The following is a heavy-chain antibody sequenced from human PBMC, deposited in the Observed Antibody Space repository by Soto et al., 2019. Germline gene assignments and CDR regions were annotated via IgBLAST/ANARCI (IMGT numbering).Heavy chain of an antibody. J-gene: IGHJ4*02. Sequence: QVQLLQSGAEVKKPGASVKVSCQAAGYTFSTYAMHWVRQAPGQGLEWMGWINGGNGNTKYSQKFQGRLTVTRDTSAATAYMELSSLTSGDTAVYYCAREFLGRFGVDRLDYWGQVTLVTVSS. D-gene: IGHD3-3*01. V-gene: IGHV1-3*01. CDR2: INGGNGNT. CDR1: GYTFSTYA. CDR3: AREFLGRFGVDRLDY.